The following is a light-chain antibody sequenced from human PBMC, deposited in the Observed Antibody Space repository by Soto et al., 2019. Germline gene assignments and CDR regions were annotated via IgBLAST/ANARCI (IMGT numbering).Light chain of an antibody. V-gene: IGKV3-20*01. CDR2: GAS. Sequence: EIVLTQSPGTMSLSPGERVTLSCRASQTVTRNYVAWYQQKLGQAPRLLVYGASNRATGIPDRFSGSGSGTDFTLTINNLQREDFADYFCQQTYSNLWTFGQGTKVDIK. J-gene: IGKJ1*01. CDR1: QTVTRNY. CDR3: QQTYSNLWT.